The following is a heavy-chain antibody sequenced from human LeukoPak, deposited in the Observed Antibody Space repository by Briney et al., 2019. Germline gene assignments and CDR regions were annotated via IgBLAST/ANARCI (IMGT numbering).Heavy chain of an antibody. CDR3: ARDHPTQSPELHPYWYFDL. V-gene: IGHV4-61*02. D-gene: IGHD1-7*01. CDR1: GGSISSGSYY. CDR2: IYTSGST. J-gene: IGHJ2*01. Sequence: SETLSLTCTVSGGSISSGSYYWSWIRQPAGKGLEWIGRIYTSGSTNYNPSLKSRVTISVDTSKNQFSLKLSSVTAADTAVYYCARDHPTQSPELHPYWYFDLWGRGTLVTVSS.